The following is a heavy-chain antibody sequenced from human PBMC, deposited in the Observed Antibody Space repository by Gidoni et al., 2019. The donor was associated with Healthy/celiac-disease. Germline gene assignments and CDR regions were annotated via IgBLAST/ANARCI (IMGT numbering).Heavy chain of an antibody. V-gene: IGHV4-39*07. CDR3: ARGDDIGAGY. Sequence: QLQLQESGPGLVKPSETLSLTCAVSGGSISSSSYNWGWIRQPPGKGLEWIGSIYYSGSTYYNPSLKSRVTISVDTSKNQFSLKLSSVTAADTAVYYCARGDDIGAGYWGQGTLVTVSS. D-gene: IGHD3-9*01. J-gene: IGHJ4*02. CDR1: GGSISSSSYN. CDR2: IYYSGST.